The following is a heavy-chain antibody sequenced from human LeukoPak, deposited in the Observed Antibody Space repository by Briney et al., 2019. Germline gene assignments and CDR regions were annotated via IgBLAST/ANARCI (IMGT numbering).Heavy chain of an antibody. CDR3: ARDPTA. CDR1: GGSISSGSYY. CDR2: IYTSGST. J-gene: IGHJ4*02. V-gene: IGHV4-61*02. Sequence: SETLSLTCTVSGGSISSGSYYWSWIRQPAGKGLEWIGRIYTSGSTNYNPSLKSRVTISVDKSKNQFSLKLSSVTAADTAVYYCARDPTAWGQGTLVTVSS.